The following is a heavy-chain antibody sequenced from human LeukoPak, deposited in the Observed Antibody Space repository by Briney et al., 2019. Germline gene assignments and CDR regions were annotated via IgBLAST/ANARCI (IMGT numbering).Heavy chain of an antibody. D-gene: IGHD2-2*01. J-gene: IGHJ4*02. CDR3: ARDLGTYCSSTSCYAPRGYFDY. V-gene: IGHV4-39*07. CDR1: GGSISSSSYY. Sequence: PSETLSLTCTVSGGSISSSSYYWGWIRQPPGKGLEWIGSIYYSGSTYYNPSLKSRVTISVDTSKNQFSLKLSSVTAADTAVYYCARDLGTYCSSTSCYAPRGYFDYWGQGTLVTVSS. CDR2: IYYSGST.